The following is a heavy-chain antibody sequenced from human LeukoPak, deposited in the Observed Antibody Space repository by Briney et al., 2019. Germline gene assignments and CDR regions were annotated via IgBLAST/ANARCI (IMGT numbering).Heavy chain of an antibody. CDR1: GGSISSSSYY. D-gene: IGHD3-10*01. V-gene: IGHV4-39*01. CDR3: ARRSSYYGNFDY. J-gene: IGHJ4*02. Sequence: SETLSLTXTVSGGSISSSSYYWGWIRQPPGKGLEWIGSIYHSGSSYYNPSLKSRVTISVDTSKNQFSLKLSSVTAADTAVYYCARRSSYYGNFDYWGQGTLVTVSS. CDR2: IYHSGSS.